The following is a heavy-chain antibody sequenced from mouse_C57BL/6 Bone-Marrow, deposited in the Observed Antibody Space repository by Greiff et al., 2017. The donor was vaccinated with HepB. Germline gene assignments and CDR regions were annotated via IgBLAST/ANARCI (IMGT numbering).Heavy chain of an antibody. CDR2: INPSSGYT. V-gene: IGHV1-4*01. CDR1: GYTFTSYT. Sequence: VQLVESGAELARPGASVKMSCKASGYTFTSYTMHWVKQRPGQGLEWIGYINPSSGYTKYNQKFKGKATLTADKSSSTAYMQLSSLTSEDSAVYYCARGYGKRSLDYWGQGTTLTVSS. D-gene: IGHD1-1*01. J-gene: IGHJ2*01. CDR3: ARGYGKRSLDY.